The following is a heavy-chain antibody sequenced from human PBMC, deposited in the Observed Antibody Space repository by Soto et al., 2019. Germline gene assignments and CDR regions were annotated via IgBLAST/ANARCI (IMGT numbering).Heavy chain of an antibody. V-gene: IGHV3-23*01. CDR1: GFTFSSRA. CDR2: ISASGDNT. D-gene: IGHD3-16*01. J-gene: IGHJ4*02. CDR3: AAGGVTSVAQFDY. Sequence: GGSLRLSCAASGFTFSSRAMSWVRQAPGKGLDWVSIISASGDNTYYADSVKGRFTISRDNSKNTLYLQVNSLRAEDTAVYYCAAGGVTSVAQFDYWGQGTLVTVSS.